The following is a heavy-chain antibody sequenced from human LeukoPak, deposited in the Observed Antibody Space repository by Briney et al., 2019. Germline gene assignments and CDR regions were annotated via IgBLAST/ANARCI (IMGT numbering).Heavy chain of an antibody. CDR3: AKEWSAYVMDV. D-gene: IGHD3-3*01. V-gene: IGHV3-30*18. CDR1: GFTFSSYG. Sequence: GGSLRLSCAVTGFTFSSYGMHWVRQAPGKGLEWVAVISYDGSNKYYADSVKGRFTISRDNSKNTLYLQMNSLRAEDTAVYYCAKEWSAYVMDVWGKGTTVTVSS. CDR2: ISYDGSNK. J-gene: IGHJ6*04.